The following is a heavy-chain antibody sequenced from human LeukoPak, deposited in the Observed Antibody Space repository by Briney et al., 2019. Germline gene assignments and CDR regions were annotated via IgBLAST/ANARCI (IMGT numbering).Heavy chain of an antibody. CDR2: IYTSGST. J-gene: IGHJ4*02. V-gene: IGHV4-4*07. CDR1: GGSISSYY. CDR3: ARGGDYCDYLDY. D-gene: IGHD4-17*01. Sequence: SETLSLTCNVSGGSISSYYWSWIRQPAGKGLEWIGRIYTSGSTNYNPSLTSRVTMSVDTSKNQFSLKLSSVTAADTAVYYCARGGDYCDYLDYWGQGTLVTVSS.